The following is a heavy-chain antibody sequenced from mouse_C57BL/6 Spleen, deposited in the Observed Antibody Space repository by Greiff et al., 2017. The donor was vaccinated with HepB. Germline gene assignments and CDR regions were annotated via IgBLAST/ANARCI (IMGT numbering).Heavy chain of an antibody. CDR2: IWSGGSK. Sequence: VKLMESGPGLVQPSQSLSITCTVSGFSLTSYGVHWVRQSPGKGLEWLGVIWSGGSKDYNAAFISRLSISKDNSKSQVFFKMNSLQADDTAIYYCARNGDDYDAMDYWGQGTSVTVSS. CDR1: GFSLTSYG. CDR3: ARNGDDYDAMDY. J-gene: IGHJ4*01. V-gene: IGHV2-2*01.